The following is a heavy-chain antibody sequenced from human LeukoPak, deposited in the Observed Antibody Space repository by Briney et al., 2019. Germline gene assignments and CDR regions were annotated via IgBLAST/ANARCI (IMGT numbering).Heavy chain of an antibody. CDR1: GGSFSGYY. V-gene: IGHV4-34*01. D-gene: IGHD3-10*01. Sequence: SETLSLTCAVYGGSFSGYYWSWIRQPPGKGLEWIGEINHSGSTNYNPSLKSRVTISVDTSKNQFSLKLSSVTAADTAVYYCARGRITMVREKSYYFDYWGQGTLVTASS. CDR3: ARGRITMVREKSYYFDY. CDR2: INHSGST. J-gene: IGHJ4*02.